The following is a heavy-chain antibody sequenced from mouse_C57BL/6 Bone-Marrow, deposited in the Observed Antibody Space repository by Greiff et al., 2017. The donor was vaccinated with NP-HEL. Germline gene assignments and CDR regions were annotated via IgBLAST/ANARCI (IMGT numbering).Heavy chain of an antibody. CDR1: GYTFTDYY. Sequence: QVQLQQSGAELVRPGASVKLSCKASGYTFTDYYINWVKQRPGQGLEWIARIYPGSGNPYYNEKFKGKATLTAEKSSSTAYMQLSSLASEDSAVYFCARGGGYGHYWGQGTTLTVSS. J-gene: IGHJ2*01. CDR2: IYPGSGNP. V-gene: IGHV1-76*01. CDR3: ARGGGYGHY. D-gene: IGHD2-10*02.